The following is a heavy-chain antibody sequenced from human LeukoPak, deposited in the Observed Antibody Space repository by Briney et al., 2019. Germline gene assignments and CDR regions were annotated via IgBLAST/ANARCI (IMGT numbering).Heavy chain of an antibody. V-gene: IGHV3-15*07. CDR3: ATDSYDST. CDR2: IRSHSDGGTI. J-gene: IGHJ5*02. Sequence: GSLRLSWLTFGFTFSNVCMNWVGSARQKGRAWVGRIRSHSDGGTIDYAAPVKGRFTLSRDDSKTTLYLQMNSLQTEDAAVYYCATDSYDSTWGQGTLVTVSS. CDR1: GFTFSNVC. D-gene: IGHD3-22*01.